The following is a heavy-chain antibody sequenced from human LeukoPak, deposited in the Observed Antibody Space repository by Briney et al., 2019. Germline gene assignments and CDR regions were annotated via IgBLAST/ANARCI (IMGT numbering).Heavy chain of an antibody. D-gene: IGHD2-2*03. CDR2: IYYSGST. CDR3: ARDRSLDIVVVPDYYYGMDV. CDR1: GGSISSYY. J-gene: IGHJ6*04. Sequence: SETLSLTCTVSGGSISSYYWSWIRQPPGKGLEWIGYIYYSGSTNYSPSLKSRVTISVDTSKNQFSLKLSSVTAADTAVYYCARDRSLDIVVVPDYYYGMDVWGKGTTVTVSS. V-gene: IGHV4-59*01.